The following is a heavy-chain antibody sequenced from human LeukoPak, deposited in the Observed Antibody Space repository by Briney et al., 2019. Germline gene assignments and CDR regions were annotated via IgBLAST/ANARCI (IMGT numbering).Heavy chain of an antibody. D-gene: IGHD6-13*01. CDR3: ARGIGTSWSLDQ. J-gene: IGHJ4*02. V-gene: IGHV3-53*01. Sequence: PGGSLRLSCAASGSYMTWVRQAPGKWLEWVSLIYPDGRTYYTDSVKGRFTISRDNSKNTLYLQMNSLRAEDTAAYYCARGIGTSWSLDQWGQGTLVTVSS. CDR2: IYPDGRT. CDR1: GSY.